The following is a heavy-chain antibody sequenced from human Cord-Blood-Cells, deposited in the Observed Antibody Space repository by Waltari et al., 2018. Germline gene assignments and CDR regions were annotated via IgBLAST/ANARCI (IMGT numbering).Heavy chain of an antibody. D-gene: IGHD3-10*01. Sequence: QVQLVQSGAEVKKPGSSVKVSCKASGGTFSSYAISWVRQAPGQRLEWMGRIIPILGIANYAQKFQGIVTITADKSTSTAYMELSSLGSEDTAVYYCARATYYGSGSPFDYWGQGTLVTVSS. CDR1: GGTFSSYA. CDR3: ARATYYGSGSPFDY. V-gene: IGHV1-69*09. J-gene: IGHJ4*02. CDR2: IIPILGIA.